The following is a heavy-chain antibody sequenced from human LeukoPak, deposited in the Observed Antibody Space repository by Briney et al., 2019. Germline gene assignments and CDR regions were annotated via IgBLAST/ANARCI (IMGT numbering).Heavy chain of an antibody. J-gene: IGHJ4*02. CDR2: IYSCGST. Sequence: GGSLRLSCAASGFTVSSNYMSWVRQAPGKGLEWVSVIYSCGSTYYVDSGKGRFTISIDNSKNTLYLQMNSLRAEDTAVYYCARAFYDSSGYGYYFDYWGQGTLATVSS. CDR3: ARAFYDSSGYGYYFDY. V-gene: IGHV3-66*03. D-gene: IGHD3-22*01. CDR1: GFTVSSNY.